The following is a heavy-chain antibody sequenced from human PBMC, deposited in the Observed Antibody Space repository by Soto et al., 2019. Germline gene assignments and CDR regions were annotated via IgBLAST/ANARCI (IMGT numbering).Heavy chain of an antibody. J-gene: IGHJ6*02. V-gene: IGHV3-53*03. Sequence: GGSLRLSCAASGFTVSNNYISWVRQPPGKGLEWVSLIYSGGSTYYADSVKGRFTLSRDNSKNTVYLQMNSLRAEDTAVYYCARAEWGSSYTQYYYALDVWGQGTTVTVSS. CDR2: IYSGGST. CDR3: ARAEWGSSYTQYYYALDV. CDR1: GFTVSNNY. D-gene: IGHD6-13*01.